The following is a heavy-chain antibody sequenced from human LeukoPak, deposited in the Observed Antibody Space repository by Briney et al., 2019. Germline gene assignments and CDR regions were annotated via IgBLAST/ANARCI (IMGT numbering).Heavy chain of an antibody. Sequence: SQTLSLTCVISGDSVSNNGASWNRIRQSPSRGLEWLGRTYYRTKWYFDSAVSVKGRATINPDTSKNQLSLQLNSVTPEDTAVYYCPRGGYGDYVSVFDSWGQGTLVTVSS. J-gene: IGHJ5*01. D-gene: IGHD4-17*01. V-gene: IGHV6-1*01. CDR2: TYYRTKWYF. CDR1: GDSVSNNGAS. CDR3: PRGGYGDYVSVFDS.